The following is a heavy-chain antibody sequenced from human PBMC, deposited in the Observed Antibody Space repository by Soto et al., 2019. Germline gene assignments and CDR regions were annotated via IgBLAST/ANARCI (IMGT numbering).Heavy chain of an antibody. V-gene: IGHV4-59*01. CDR1: GGSISSYY. D-gene: IGHD7-27*01. CDR3: ARGLKDWGRGDYYGMDV. CDR2: IYYSGST. Sequence: SETLSLTCTVSGGSISSYYWSWIRQPPGKGLEWIGYIYYSGSTNYNPSLKSRVTISVDTSKNQFSLKLSSVTAADTAVYYCARGLKDWGRGDYYGMDVWGQGTTVTVSS. J-gene: IGHJ6*02.